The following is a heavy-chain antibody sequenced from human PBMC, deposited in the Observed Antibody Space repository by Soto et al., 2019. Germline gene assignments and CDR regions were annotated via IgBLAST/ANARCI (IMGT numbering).Heavy chain of an antibody. CDR3: ARDRCQGVWNYYYYGMDV. J-gene: IGHJ6*02. CDR1: GGTFSSYA. V-gene: IGHV1-69*06. CDR2: IIPVFGTA. D-gene: IGHD3-16*01. Sequence: QVQLVQSGAEVKKPGSSVKVSCKASGGTFSSYAISWVRQAPGQGLEWMGGIIPVFGTANYAQKFQGRVTITADKTTSTAYLELSSLRSEDTAVYYCARDRCQGVWNYYYYGMDVWGQGTTVTVSS.